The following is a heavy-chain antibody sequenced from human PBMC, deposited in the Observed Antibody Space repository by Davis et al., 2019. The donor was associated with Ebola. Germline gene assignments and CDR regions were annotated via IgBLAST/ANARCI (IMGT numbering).Heavy chain of an antibody. CDR3: AKGGGFYMDYFDY. CDR2: ISGSGGMT. J-gene: IGHJ4*02. CDR1: GFTFSSYA. D-gene: IGHD3-3*01. Sequence: PGGSLRLSCAASGFTFSSYAMGWVRQAPGKGLEWVSGISGSGGMTYYADSVKGRFSISRDNSKNTLYLQMNSLRAEDTAVFYCAKGGGFYMDYFDYWGQGTLVTVSS. V-gene: IGHV3-23*01.